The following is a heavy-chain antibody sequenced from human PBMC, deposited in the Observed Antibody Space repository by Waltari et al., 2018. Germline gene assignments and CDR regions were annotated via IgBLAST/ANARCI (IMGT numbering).Heavy chain of an antibody. CDR3: AKEVAVAGPRGVFDY. CDR2: ISGSGGST. Sequence: QGKGLEWVSAISGSGGSTYYADSVKGRFTISRDNSKNTLYLQMNSLRAEDTAVYYCAKEVAVAGPRGVFDYWGQGTLVTVSS. D-gene: IGHD6-19*01. J-gene: IGHJ4*02. V-gene: IGHV3-23*01.